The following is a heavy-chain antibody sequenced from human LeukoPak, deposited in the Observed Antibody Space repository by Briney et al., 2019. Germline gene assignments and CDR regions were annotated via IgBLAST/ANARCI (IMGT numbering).Heavy chain of an antibody. D-gene: IGHD3-10*01. CDR2: INHSGGT. Sequence: SETLSLTCAVYGGSFSGYYWSWIRQPPGKGLEWIGEINHSGGTNYNPSLKSRVTISVDTSKNQFSLKLSSVTAADTAVYYCARALLWFGTGKNWFDPWGQGTLVTVSS. CDR1: GGSFSGYY. CDR3: ARALLWFGTGKNWFDP. V-gene: IGHV4-34*01. J-gene: IGHJ5*02.